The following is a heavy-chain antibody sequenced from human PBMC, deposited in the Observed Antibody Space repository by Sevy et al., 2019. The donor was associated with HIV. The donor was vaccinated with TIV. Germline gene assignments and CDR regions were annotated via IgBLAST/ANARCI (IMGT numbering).Heavy chain of an antibody. CDR3: AGDRGWGPDTLYFCGMDV. V-gene: IGHV1-46*01. D-gene: IGHD3-16*01. J-gene: IGHJ6*02. CDR1: GYTFTNYY. Sequence: ASVKVSCKASGYTFTNYYIHWVRQAPGHGLEWMGIINPGGGSPRYAQRFKGRVTMTRDTFTSTLYMDLSSLRSEDTAVYYCAGDRGWGPDTLYFCGMDVWGQGTTVTVSS. CDR2: INPGGGSP.